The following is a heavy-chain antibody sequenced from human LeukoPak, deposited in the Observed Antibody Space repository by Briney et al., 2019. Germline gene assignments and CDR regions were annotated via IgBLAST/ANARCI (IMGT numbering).Heavy chain of an antibody. Sequence: GASVKASCKASGYSFTNYGISWLRQAPGQGLEWMGWISTYNGNTNSAQKFQGRVTMTTDTSTSTAYMEVGSLRSDDTAAYYCARTTMVRGVTFHPDYWGQGTLVAVSS. V-gene: IGHV1-18*01. CDR3: ARTTMVRGVTFHPDY. J-gene: IGHJ4*02. CDR2: ISTYNGNT. CDR1: GYSFTNYG. D-gene: IGHD3-10*01.